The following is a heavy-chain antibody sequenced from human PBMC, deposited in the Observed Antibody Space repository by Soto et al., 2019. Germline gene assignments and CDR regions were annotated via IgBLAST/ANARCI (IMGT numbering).Heavy chain of an antibody. CDR1: GFTFSSYA. CDR3: AKVREEEAAAGKSGDFDY. V-gene: IGHV3-23*01. Sequence: GGSLRLSCAASGFTFSSYAMSWVRQAPGKGLEWVSAISGSGGSTYYADSVKGRFTISRDSSKNTLYLQMNSLRAEDTAVYYCAKVREEEAAAGKSGDFDYWGQGTLVTVSS. J-gene: IGHJ4*02. CDR2: ISGSGGST. D-gene: IGHD6-13*01.